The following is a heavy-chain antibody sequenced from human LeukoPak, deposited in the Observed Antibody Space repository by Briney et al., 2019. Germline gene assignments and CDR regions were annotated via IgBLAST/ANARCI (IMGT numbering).Heavy chain of an antibody. CDR3: ARASAYYDLLTGYTLYYFDY. CDR1: GFTFRSYT. CDR2: ISSTSSDI. Sequence: GGSLRPSCAASGFTFRSYTMTWVRQAPGKGLEWVSSISSTSSDIYYADSVKGRFTLSRDNAKNSLSLQMNSLRAEDTAMYYCARASAYYDLLTGYTLYYFDYWGQGSLVTVSS. D-gene: IGHD3-9*01. J-gene: IGHJ4*02. V-gene: IGHV3-21*01.